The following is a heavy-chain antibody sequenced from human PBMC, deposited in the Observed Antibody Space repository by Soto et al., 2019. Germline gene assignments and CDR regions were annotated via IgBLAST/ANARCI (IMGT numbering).Heavy chain of an antibody. Sequence: PGGSLRLSCAASGFTVSSQYMSWVRQAPGMGLEWVSVIYAIGNTYYADSAKGRFTISRDNSKNTLFLQMNSLSPEDTAVYYCARGGNHYFYYYMDCWGKGTTVTVSS. CDR1: GFTVSSQY. J-gene: IGHJ6*03. V-gene: IGHV3-66*01. CDR3: ARGGNHYFYYYMDC. D-gene: IGHD6-13*01. CDR2: IYAIGNT.